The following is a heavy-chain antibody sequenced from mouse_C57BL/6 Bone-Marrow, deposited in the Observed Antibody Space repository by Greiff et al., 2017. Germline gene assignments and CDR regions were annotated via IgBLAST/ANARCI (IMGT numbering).Heavy chain of an antibody. V-gene: IGHV1-80*01. J-gene: IGHJ4*01. D-gene: IGHD1-1*01. CDR3: AREGTSTVYAMDY. CDR1: GYAFSSYW. Sequence: QVQLQQSGAELVKPGASVKISCKASGYAFSSYWMNWVKQRPGKGLEWIGQIYPGDGDTNYNGKFKGKATLTADKSSSTAYMQLSSLTSEDSAVYICAREGTSTVYAMDYWGQGTSVTVSS. CDR2: IYPGDGDT.